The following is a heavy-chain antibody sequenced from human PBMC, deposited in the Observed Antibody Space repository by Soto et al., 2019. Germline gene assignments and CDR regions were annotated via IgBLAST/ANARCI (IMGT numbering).Heavy chain of an antibody. CDR3: ARDRNYDTQGY. Sequence: QVQLVQSGAEVKKPGASVKVSCKASGYTFTTYGITWVRQAPGQGLEWVGWISPYNGNTNYAQKLQGRVTITTDASTSTAYLELRSLRSDDTAVYYCARDRNYDTQGYWGQGTLVTVSS. J-gene: IGHJ4*02. V-gene: IGHV1-18*01. CDR2: ISPYNGNT. D-gene: IGHD3-22*01. CDR1: GYTFTTYG.